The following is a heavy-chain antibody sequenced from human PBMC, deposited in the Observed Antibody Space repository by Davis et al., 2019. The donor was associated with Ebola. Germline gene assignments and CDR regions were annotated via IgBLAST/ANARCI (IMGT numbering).Heavy chain of an antibody. Sequence: SETLSLTCTVSGGSISSSSYYWGWIRQPPGKGLEWIGTIYYSGSTYYNPSLKSRVTISVDTSKNQFSLKLSSVTAAATAVYYCARTDFWSGYYTTYYFDYWGQGTLVTVSS. V-gene: IGHV4-39*07. CDR1: GGSISSSSYY. CDR3: ARTDFWSGYYTTYYFDY. D-gene: IGHD3-3*01. J-gene: IGHJ4*02. CDR2: IYYSGST.